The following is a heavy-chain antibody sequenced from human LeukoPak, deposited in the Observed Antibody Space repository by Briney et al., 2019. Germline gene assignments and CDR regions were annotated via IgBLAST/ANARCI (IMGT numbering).Heavy chain of an antibody. CDR3: ARDPRPLRRGVGSWPGYYFDY. CDR2: ISSRSSTI. J-gene: IGHJ4*02. CDR1: GFTFSNFG. Sequence: PGGSLRLSCAASGFTFSNFGVNWVRQAPGKGLEWVSYISSRSSTIYCAASVRGRFTISRDNAKKSLYLQMNSLRAEDTAVYYCARDPRPLRRGVGSWPGYYFDYWGQGTLVTVSS. V-gene: IGHV3-48*04. D-gene: IGHD6-13*01.